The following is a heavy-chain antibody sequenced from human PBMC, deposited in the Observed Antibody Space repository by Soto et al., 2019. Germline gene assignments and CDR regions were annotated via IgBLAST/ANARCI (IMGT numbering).Heavy chain of an antibody. J-gene: IGHJ5*02. V-gene: IGHV1-18*01. CDR3: ARDRYYYDSSGYYRT. CDR2: ISAYNGNT. D-gene: IGHD3-22*01. Sequence: ASVKVSCKASGYTFTSYGISWVRQAPGQGLEWMRWISAYNGNTNYAQKLQGRVTMTTDTSTSTAYMELRSLRSDDTAVYYCARDRYYYDSSGYYRTWGQGTLVTVSS. CDR1: GYTFTSYG.